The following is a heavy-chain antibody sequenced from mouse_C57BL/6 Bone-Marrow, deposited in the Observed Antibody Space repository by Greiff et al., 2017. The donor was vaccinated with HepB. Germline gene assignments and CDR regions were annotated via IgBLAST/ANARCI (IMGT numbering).Heavy chain of an antibody. Sequence: EVKLEESGAELVRPGASVKLSCTASGFNIKDDYMHWVKQRPEQGLEWIGWIDPENGDTEYASKFQGKATITADTSSNTAYPQLSSLTSEDTAVYYCTTYGYSNYYAMDYWGQGTSVTVSS. V-gene: IGHV14-4*01. J-gene: IGHJ4*01. CDR2: IDPENGDT. CDR3: TTYGYSNYYAMDY. D-gene: IGHD2-5*01. CDR1: GFNIKDDY.